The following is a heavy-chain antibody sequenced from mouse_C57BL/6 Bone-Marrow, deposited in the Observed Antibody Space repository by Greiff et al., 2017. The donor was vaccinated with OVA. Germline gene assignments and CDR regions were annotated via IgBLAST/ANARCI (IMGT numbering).Heavy chain of an antibody. CDR2: IRNKANGYTT. V-gene: IGHV7-3*01. J-gene: IGHJ1*03. Sequence: EVQVVESGGGLVQPGGSLSLSCAASGFTFTDYYMSWVRQPPGKALEWLGFIRNKANGYTTEYSASVKGRFTISRDNSQSILYLQMNALRAEDSATYYCARPSHGYWTYWYFDVWGTGTTVTVSS. CDR1: GFTFTDYY. D-gene: IGHD2-3*01. CDR3: ARPSHGYWTYWYFDV.